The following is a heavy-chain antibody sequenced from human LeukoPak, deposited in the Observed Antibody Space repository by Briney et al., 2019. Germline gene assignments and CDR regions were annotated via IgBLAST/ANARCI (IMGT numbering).Heavy chain of an antibody. V-gene: IGHV3-30-3*01. Sequence: GGSLRLSCAASGFTFSSYAMHWVRQAPGKGLEWVAVISYDGSNKYYADSVKGRFTISRDNSKNTLYLQMNSLRAEDTAVYYCAKDINYYGSGNYYLYQFDYWGQGTLVTVSS. D-gene: IGHD3-10*01. CDR1: GFTFSSYA. J-gene: IGHJ4*02. CDR3: AKDINYYGSGNYYLYQFDY. CDR2: ISYDGSNK.